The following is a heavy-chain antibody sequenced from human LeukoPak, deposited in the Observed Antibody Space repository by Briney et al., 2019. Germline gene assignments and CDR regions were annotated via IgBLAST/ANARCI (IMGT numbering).Heavy chain of an antibody. Sequence: PGGSLRLSCVASGSSFNDYAMHWVRQAPGKGLEWVSFIPHDRNDKYYADSVKGRFAISKDNSKNTLFLQMDSLRPEDTAVYYCAKDRYWSFDFWGQGTLVTVSS. CDR1: GSSFNDYA. CDR2: IPHDRNDK. V-gene: IGHV3-30*02. CDR3: AKDRYWSFDF. D-gene: IGHD2-8*02. J-gene: IGHJ4*02.